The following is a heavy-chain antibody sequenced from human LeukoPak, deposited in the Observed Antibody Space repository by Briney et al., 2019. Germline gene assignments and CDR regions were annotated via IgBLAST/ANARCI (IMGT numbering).Heavy chain of an antibody. Sequence: PGGSLRLSCAASGFTFDDYAMHWVRQAPGKGLEWVSGISWNSGSIGYADSVKGRFTISRDNAKNSLYLQMNSLRAEDTALYYCAKDIAGGFDYWGQGTLVTVSS. CDR3: AKDIAGGFDY. J-gene: IGHJ4*02. V-gene: IGHV3-9*01. CDR1: GFTFDDYA. CDR2: ISWNSGSI.